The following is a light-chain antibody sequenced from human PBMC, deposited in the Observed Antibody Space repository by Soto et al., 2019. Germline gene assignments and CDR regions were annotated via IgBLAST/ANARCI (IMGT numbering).Light chain of an antibody. CDR2: GAS. CDR3: QQYMSSVT. Sequence: EIVLTQSPGSLSLSPGERATLSCRASQSVDSTFFGWYQKKPGQAPRLLIYGASKRATGVPDRFSGSGSGTDFTLTISRLEPEDFAVYYCQQYMSSVTFGQGTKVEI. J-gene: IGKJ1*01. V-gene: IGKV3-20*01. CDR1: QSVDSTF.